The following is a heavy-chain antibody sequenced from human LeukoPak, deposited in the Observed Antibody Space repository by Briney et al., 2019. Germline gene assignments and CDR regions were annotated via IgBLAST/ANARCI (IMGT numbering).Heavy chain of an antibody. CDR2: IYYSGST. D-gene: IGHD2-2*01. V-gene: IGHV4-39*01. CDR3: ASLPAAIPWAFDC. Sequence: PSETLSLTCTVSGGSISSSSYYWGWIRQPPGKGLEWIGSIYYSGSTYYNPSLKSRVTISVDTSKNQFSLKLSSVTAADTAVYYCASLPAAIPWAFDCWGQGTLVTVSS. J-gene: IGHJ4*02. CDR1: GGSISSSSYY.